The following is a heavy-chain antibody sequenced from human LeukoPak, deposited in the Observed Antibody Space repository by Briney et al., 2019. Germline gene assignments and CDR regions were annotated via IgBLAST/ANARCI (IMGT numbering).Heavy chain of an antibody. Sequence: GGSLRLSCAASGFTFSSYEMNWVRQAPGKGLEWVSYISSSGSTIYYADSVKGRFTISRDNAKNSLYLQMNSLRAEDTAVYYCASGDHGSGYYRGYDFDDWGQGTLVTVSS. J-gene: IGHJ4*02. V-gene: IGHV3-48*03. CDR2: ISSSGSTI. CDR3: ASGDHGSGYYRGYDFDD. CDR1: GFTFSSYE. D-gene: IGHD5-12*01.